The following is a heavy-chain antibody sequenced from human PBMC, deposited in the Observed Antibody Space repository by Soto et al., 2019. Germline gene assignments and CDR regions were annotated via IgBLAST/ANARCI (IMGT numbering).Heavy chain of an antibody. CDR3: AKDLVVAAPLAGIYYYYGMDV. CDR1: GFTFSSYG. V-gene: IGHV3-30*18. D-gene: IGHD2-15*01. Sequence: GGSLRLSCAASGFTFSSYGMHWVRQAPGKGLEWVAVISYDGSNKYYADSVKGRFTISRDNSKNTLYLQMNSLRAEDTAVYYCAKDLVVAAPLAGIYYYYGMDVWGQGTTVTVSS. CDR2: ISYDGSNK. J-gene: IGHJ6*02.